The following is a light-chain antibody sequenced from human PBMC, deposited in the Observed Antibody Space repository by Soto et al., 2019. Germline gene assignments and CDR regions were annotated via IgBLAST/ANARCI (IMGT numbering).Light chain of an antibody. Sequence: EIVLTQSPGTLSFSPGERATLSCRASQSVTSNYVAWYQQRLGQAPRLILFGASSRATGIPDRFSGSGSGTDFSLTISRLEPEDFAVYYCQQYGSSVWTFGQGTKVEIK. J-gene: IGKJ1*01. V-gene: IGKV3-20*01. CDR2: GAS. CDR3: QQYGSSVWT. CDR1: QSVTSNY.